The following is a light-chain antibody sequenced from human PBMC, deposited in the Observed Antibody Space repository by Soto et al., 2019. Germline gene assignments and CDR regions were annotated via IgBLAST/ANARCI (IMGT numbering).Light chain of an antibody. CDR2: RTS. V-gene: IGKV3-20*01. CDR1: QSVDNGY. Sequence: EILLTQSAGSLSLSPGESATLSCRASQSVDNGYLGWYQQRSGQAPTLLIHRTSRRATGIPDRFTGRGSGTDFTLTISRLEPEDSAVYFCQQYSNSPRTFGQGTKLEIK. J-gene: IGKJ2*01. CDR3: QQYSNSPRT.